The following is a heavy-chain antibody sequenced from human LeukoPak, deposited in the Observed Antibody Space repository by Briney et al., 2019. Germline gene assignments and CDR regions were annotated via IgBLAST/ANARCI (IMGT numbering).Heavy chain of an antibody. Sequence: GRSLRLSCAASGFSFSTYSIGWVRHAPGKGLEWVSAISGSGASTYYADSVKGRFTIPRDNSKNTLYLQMNSLRAEDTAVYYCAKDRPLRIRSIAVAVSDYWGQGTLVTVSS. CDR1: GFSFSTYS. J-gene: IGHJ4*02. CDR2: ISGSGAST. CDR3: AKDRPLRIRSIAVAVSDY. V-gene: IGHV3-23*01. D-gene: IGHD6-19*01.